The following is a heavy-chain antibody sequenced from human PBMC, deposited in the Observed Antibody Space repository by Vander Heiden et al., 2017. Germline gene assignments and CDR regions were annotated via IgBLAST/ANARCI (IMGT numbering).Heavy chain of an antibody. CDR2: IYHSGNT. J-gene: IGHJ4*02. D-gene: IGHD3-3*01. Sequence: VQLQESGPGLVKPSGTLSLTCAVSGVSISVNNWWSEVRQTRGKGLEGIGEIYHSGNTNYNPSRQSRVSISLDKSKNQFSRTLTSVTAADTAMYYCAGDDLLSGIAYWGQGTLVTVSS. V-gene: IGHV4-4*02. CDR3: AGDDLLSGIAY. CDR1: GVSISVNNW.